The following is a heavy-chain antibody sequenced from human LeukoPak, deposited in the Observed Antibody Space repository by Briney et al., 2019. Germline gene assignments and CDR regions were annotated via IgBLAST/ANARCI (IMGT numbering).Heavy chain of an antibody. CDR2: IYYSGST. J-gene: IGHJ4*02. CDR3: AGPRRVPLIAVAGSFDY. CDR1: GGSISSSSYY. Sequence: SETLSLTCTVSGGSISSSSYYWGGIRQPPGKGLEWIGSIYYSGSTYYNPSLKSRVTISVDTSENQFSLKLSSVTAADTAVYYCAGPRRVPLIAVAGSFDYWGQGTLVTVSS. D-gene: IGHD6-19*01. V-gene: IGHV4-39*01.